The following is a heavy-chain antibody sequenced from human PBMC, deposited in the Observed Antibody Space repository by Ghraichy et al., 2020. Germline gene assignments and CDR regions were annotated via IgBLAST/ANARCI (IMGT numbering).Heavy chain of an antibody. CDR2: ISWNSGSI. CDR1: GFTFDDYA. CDR3: VKDNWNGGDGFYGLDV. Sequence: GGSLRLSCATSGFTFDDYAMHWIRQAPGKGLEWVSGISWNSGSIGYEDSVKGRFTVSRDNARSILYLQMNSLRLGDTALYYCVKDNWNGGDGFYGLDVWGQWATVIVSS. J-gene: IGHJ6*02. D-gene: IGHD2-21*01. V-gene: IGHV3-9*01.